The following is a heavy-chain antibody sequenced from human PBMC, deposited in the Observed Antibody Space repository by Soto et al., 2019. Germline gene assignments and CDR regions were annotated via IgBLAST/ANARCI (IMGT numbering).Heavy chain of an antibody. D-gene: IGHD1-26*01. CDR2: INHSGST. J-gene: IGHJ3*02. Sequence: QVQLQQWGAGLLKPSETLSLTCAVYGGSFSGYYWSWIRQPPGKGLEWIGEINHSGSTNYNPSLKSRATISVDTSKNQFSLKLSSVTAADTAVYYCAGGVGATTHAFDIWGQGTMVTVSS. V-gene: IGHV4-34*01. CDR1: GGSFSGYY. CDR3: AGGVGATTHAFDI.